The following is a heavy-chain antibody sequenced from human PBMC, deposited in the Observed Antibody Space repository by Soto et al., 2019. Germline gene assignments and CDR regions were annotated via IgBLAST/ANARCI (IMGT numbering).Heavy chain of an antibody. CDR1: GGSIISTSHY. Sequence: QLQLQESGPGLVKPSETLSLTCTVSGGSIISTSHYWGWIRQPPGKGLEWIGSIYYSWSTYYNPPLKSRVTISVDTSKNQFSLKLSSVTAADAAVYCCARERVVVPAAVYYMDVWGKGTTVTVSS. CDR2: IYYSWST. D-gene: IGHD2-2*01. CDR3: ARERVVVPAAVYYMDV. V-gene: IGHV4-39*02. J-gene: IGHJ6*03.